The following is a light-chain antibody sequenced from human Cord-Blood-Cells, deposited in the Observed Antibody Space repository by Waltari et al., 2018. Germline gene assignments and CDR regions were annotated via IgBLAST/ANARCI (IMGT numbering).Light chain of an antibody. CDR1: QSISSY. CDR2: AAS. J-gene: IGKJ2*01. CDR3: QQRHSTPYT. Sequence: DIRITQSPSSLSASVVDSVTITCRASQSISSYLNWYQQKPGKAPKLLIYAASSLQSGVPSRFSGSRSGTDSTLTVSSRQPEDFVTYYRQQRHSTPYTCGQRTKLEIK. V-gene: IGKV1-39*01.